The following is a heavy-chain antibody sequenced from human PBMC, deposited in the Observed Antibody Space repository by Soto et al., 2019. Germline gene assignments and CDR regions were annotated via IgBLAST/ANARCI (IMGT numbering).Heavy chain of an antibody. J-gene: IGHJ4*02. CDR1: GYTFSDSG. Sequence: QVPLVQSGPEVKKPGASVKVSCKSSGYTFSDSGISWVRQAPGQGLEWMGWISAYNGDTSYEQKLQGRVTMTTDTSTRTAYMELRSLRSKDTAVNYCARVRAAAFDAADFWGQGTLVTVSS. CDR2: ISAYNGDT. CDR3: ARVRAAAFDAADF. V-gene: IGHV1-18*01. D-gene: IGHD3-9*01.